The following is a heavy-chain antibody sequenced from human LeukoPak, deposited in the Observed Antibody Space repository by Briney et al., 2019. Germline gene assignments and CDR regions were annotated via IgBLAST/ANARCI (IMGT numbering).Heavy chain of an antibody. J-gene: IGHJ4*02. CDR1: GFTFSSYG. CDR3: ARPRSPGIAVAGYYFDY. V-gene: IGHV3-33*01. Sequence: PGRSLRLSCAASGFTFSSYGMPWVRQAPGKGLEWVAVIWYDGSNKYYADSVKGRFTISRDNSKNTLYLQINSLSAEDTAGYYCARPRSPGIAVAGYYFDYWGQGTLVTVSS. CDR2: IWYDGSNK. D-gene: IGHD6-19*01.